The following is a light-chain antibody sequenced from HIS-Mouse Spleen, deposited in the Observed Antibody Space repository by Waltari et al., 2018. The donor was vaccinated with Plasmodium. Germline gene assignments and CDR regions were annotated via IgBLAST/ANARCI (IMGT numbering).Light chain of an antibody. CDR3: CSYAGSSTFVV. J-gene: IGLJ2*01. V-gene: IGLV2-23*03. Sequence: QSALTQPASVSGSPGQSITISCTGTSSDVGSYNLVSWYQQHPGKAPKLRIYDGSKGPSGVSNRFSGSKSGNTSSLTIAGLQAEDEADYYCCSYAGSSTFVVFGGGTKLTVL. CDR2: DGS. CDR1: SSDVGSYNL.